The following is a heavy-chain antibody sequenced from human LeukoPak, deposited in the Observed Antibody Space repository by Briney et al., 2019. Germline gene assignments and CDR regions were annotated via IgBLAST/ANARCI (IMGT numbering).Heavy chain of an antibody. J-gene: IGHJ4*02. V-gene: IGHV3-73*01. CDR2: IRSKANSYAT. CDR3: TRQIGPYYFDY. Sequence: PGGSLKLSCAASGFTFSGSAMHWVRQASGKGLEWVGRIRSKANSYATAYAASVKGRFTISRDDSKNTAYLQMNSLKTEDTAVYYCTRQIGPYYFDYWAREPWSPSPQ. CDR1: GFTFSGSA.